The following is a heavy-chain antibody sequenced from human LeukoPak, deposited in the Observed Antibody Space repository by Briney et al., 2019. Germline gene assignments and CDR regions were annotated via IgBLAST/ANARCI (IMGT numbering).Heavy chain of an antibody. CDR2: ISYDGSNK. D-gene: IGHD3-10*02. V-gene: IGHV3-30*18. Sequence: GGSLRLSCAASGFTFSSYGMHWVRQAPGKGLEWAAVISYDGSNKYYADSVKGRFTISRDNSKNTLYLQMNSLRAEDTAVYYCAELGITMIGGVWGKGTTVTISS. J-gene: IGHJ6*04. CDR1: GFTFSSYG. CDR3: AELGITMIGGV.